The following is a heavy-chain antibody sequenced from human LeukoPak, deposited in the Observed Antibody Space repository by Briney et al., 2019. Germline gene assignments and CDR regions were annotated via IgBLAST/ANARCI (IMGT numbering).Heavy chain of an antibody. J-gene: IGHJ4*02. D-gene: IGHD3/OR15-3a*01. CDR2: IKTDGSEK. CDR3: ARGTGNYYGY. CDR1: GFTFSNYW. Sequence: PGGSLRLSCEGSGFTFSNYWMGWVRQAPGKGLQWVANIKTDGSEKYYVDSVKGRFTITRDSAKNTLYLQMNSLRAEDTAVYYCARGTGNYYGYWGQGTLVTVSS. V-gene: IGHV3-7*01.